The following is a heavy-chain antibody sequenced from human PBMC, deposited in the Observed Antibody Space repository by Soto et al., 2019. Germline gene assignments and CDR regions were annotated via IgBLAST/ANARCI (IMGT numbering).Heavy chain of an antibody. J-gene: IGHJ4*02. CDR1: GASFSGYY. CDR3: ERGRLDTAMGFHFDY. CDR2: INHSGST. D-gene: IGHD5-18*01. V-gene: IGHV4-34*01. Sequence: ETLSLTCSVYGASFSGYYWSWIRQPPGKGLEWIGEINHSGSTNYNPSLKSRVTISVDTSKNQFSLKLSSVTAADTAVYYCERGRLDTAMGFHFDYWGQGTLVTVYS.